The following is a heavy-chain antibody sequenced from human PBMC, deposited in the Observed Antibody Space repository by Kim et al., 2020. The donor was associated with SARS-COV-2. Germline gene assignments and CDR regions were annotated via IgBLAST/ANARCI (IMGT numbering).Heavy chain of an antibody. D-gene: IGHD1-26*01. Sequence: SETLSLTCTVSGGSISSGGYYWSWIRQHPGKGLEWIGYIYYSGSTYYNPSLKSRVTISVDTSKNQFSLKLSSVTAADTAVYYCASGGVGATWGNYYYYYGMDVWGQGTTVTVSS. J-gene: IGHJ6*02. CDR2: IYYSGST. CDR1: GGSISSGGYY. CDR3: ASGGVGATWGNYYYYYGMDV. V-gene: IGHV4-31*03.